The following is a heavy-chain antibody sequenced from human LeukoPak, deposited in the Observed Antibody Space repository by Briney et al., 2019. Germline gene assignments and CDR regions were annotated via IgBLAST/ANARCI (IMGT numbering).Heavy chain of an antibody. J-gene: IGHJ4*02. CDR3: AKAGVHSSGSY. CDR2: ISNSGSST. D-gene: IGHD6-19*01. V-gene: IGHV3-23*01. Sequence: GGSLRLSCAVSGFTFSSYAMSWVRQAPGKGLEWASSISNSGSSTYYADSVKGRFTISRDNSKNTLYLQMNSLRAEDTAVYYCAKAGVHSSGSYWGQGTLVTVSS. CDR1: GFTFSSYA.